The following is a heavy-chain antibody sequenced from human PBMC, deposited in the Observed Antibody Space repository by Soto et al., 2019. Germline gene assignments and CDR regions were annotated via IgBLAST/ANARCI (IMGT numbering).Heavy chain of an antibody. CDR3: ASYVVVTAIRAYGMGV. D-gene: IGHD2-21*02. CDR2: IIPIFGTA. J-gene: IGHJ6*02. V-gene: IGHV1-69*13. CDR1: GGTFSSYA. Sequence: ASVKVSCKASGGTFSSYAISWVRPAPGQGLEWMGGIIPIFGTANYAQKFQGRVTITADESTSTAYMELSSLRSEDTAVYYCASYVVVTAIRAYGMGVWGQGTTVTVSS.